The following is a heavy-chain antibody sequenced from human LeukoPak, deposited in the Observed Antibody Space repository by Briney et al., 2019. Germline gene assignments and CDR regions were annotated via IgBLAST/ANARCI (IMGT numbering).Heavy chain of an antibody. CDR1: GASITSGLYY. CDR2: INTSGT. Sequence: SETLSLTCTVSGASITSGLYYWNWIRQPAGKGLEWIGRINTSGTNYNPSLKSRVTISVDSSRNRFSLRLRSVTAADTALYYCVSSNWLRDANFDSWGQGTLDTVSS. V-gene: IGHV4-61*02. J-gene: IGHJ4*02. CDR3: VSSNWLRDANFDS. D-gene: IGHD1-1*01.